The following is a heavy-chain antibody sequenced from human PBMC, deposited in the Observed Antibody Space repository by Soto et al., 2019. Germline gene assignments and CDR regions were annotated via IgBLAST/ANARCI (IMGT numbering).Heavy chain of an antibody. CDR1: GGSISSGGYY. Sequence: SETLSLTCTVSGGSISSGGYYWSWIRQHLGKGLEWIGYIYYSGSTYYNPSLKSRVTISVDTSKNQFSLKLSSVTAADTAVYYCARGLAGTTFDYRGQGTLVTVSS. J-gene: IGHJ4*02. CDR2: IYYSGST. V-gene: IGHV4-31*03. D-gene: IGHD1-1*01. CDR3: ARGLAGTTFDY.